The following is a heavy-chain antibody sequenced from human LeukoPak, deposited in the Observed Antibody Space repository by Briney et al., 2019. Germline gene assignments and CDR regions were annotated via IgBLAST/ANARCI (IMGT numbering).Heavy chain of an antibody. D-gene: IGHD6-19*01. CDR3: ARERIMQWLVPFDY. Sequence: GGSLRLSCAVSGFTFSNYWMHWVRQGPGKGLVWVSRINGDGSDTSYADSVKGRFAISRDNAKNTLYLQMNSLRAEDTAVYYCARERIMQWLVPFDYWGQGTLVTVSS. CDR1: GFTFSNYW. V-gene: IGHV3-74*01. J-gene: IGHJ4*02. CDR2: INGDGSDT.